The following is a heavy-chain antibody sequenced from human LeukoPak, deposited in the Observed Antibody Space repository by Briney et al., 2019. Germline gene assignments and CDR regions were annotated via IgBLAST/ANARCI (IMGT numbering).Heavy chain of an antibody. D-gene: IGHD3-3*01. Sequence: GGSLRLSCAASGFTFSSYNMNWVRQAPGKGLEWVSSISSSSSYIYYADSVKGRFTISRDNGKNSLYLQMNSLRAEDTAVYYCARDRTIFGVVTIDYWGQGTLVTVSS. V-gene: IGHV3-21*01. CDR3: ARDRTIFGVVTIDY. J-gene: IGHJ4*02. CDR2: ISSSSSYI. CDR1: GFTFSSYN.